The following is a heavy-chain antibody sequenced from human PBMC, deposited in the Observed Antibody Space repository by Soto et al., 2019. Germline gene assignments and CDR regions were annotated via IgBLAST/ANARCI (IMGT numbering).Heavy chain of an antibody. CDR2: MSYDGSDT. CDR3: TIVRVADSALEH. V-gene: IGHV3-30*02. Sequence: PGGSLRLSCVGSGFIFSNNGMHWVRQTPGKGLEWVAFMSYDGSDTFYADSVKGRFTISSDNSKNTLFLHMSNLRAEDTAMYYCTIVRVADSALEHWGQGTLVTVSS. CDR1: GFIFSNNG. J-gene: IGHJ4*02. D-gene: IGHD3-10*02.